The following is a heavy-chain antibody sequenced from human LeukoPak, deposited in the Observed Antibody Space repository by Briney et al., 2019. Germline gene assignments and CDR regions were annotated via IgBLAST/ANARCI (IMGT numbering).Heavy chain of an antibody. J-gene: IGHJ4*02. Sequence: KPSETLSLTCAVYGGSFSGYYWSWVRQAPGRGLEWVSSTSSIRNYIYYADSVKGRFTVSRDNAKNSLYLQMNSLRAEDTAVYYCARGPGSSSWYLTLEGGYYFDYWGQGTLVTVSS. CDR1: GGSFSGYY. V-gene: IGHV3-21*01. CDR2: TSSIRNYI. CDR3: ARGPGSSSWYLTLEGGYYFDY. D-gene: IGHD6-13*01.